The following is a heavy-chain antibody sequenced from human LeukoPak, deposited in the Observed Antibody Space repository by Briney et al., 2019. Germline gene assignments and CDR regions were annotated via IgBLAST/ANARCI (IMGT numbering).Heavy chain of an antibody. CDR3: AMTTVTSNWFDP. V-gene: IGHV1-46*01. CDR1: GYTFTSYY. CDR2: INPSGGST. D-gene: IGHD4-17*01. Sequence: ASVKVSCKASGYTFTSYYMHRVRQAPGQGLEWMGIINPSGGSTSYAQKFQGRVTMTRDTSTSTVYMELSSLRSEDTAVYYCAMTTVTSNWFDPWGQGTLVTVSS. J-gene: IGHJ5*02.